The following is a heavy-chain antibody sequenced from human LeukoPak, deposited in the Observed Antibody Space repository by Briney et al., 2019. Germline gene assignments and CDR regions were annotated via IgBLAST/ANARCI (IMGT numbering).Heavy chain of an antibody. Sequence: GGSLRLSCAASRFTFSTYGMHWVRQAPGKGLEWVSYISSSSSTIYYADSVKGRFTISRDNAKNSLYLQMNSLRAEDTAVYYCARDSYQLLDYWGQGTLVTVSS. CDR1: RFTFSTYG. D-gene: IGHD2-2*01. CDR3: ARDSYQLLDY. CDR2: ISSSSSTI. J-gene: IGHJ4*02. V-gene: IGHV3-48*04.